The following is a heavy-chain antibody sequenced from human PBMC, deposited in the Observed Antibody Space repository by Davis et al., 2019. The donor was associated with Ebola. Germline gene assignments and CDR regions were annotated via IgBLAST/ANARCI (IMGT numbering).Heavy chain of an antibody. V-gene: IGHV3-7*01. Sequence: GESLKISCAASGITFSRSWMSWVRQAPGKGLEWVANIKEDGSEKYYVDSVKGRFTISRDNAKNSLYLQMNSLGVEDTAVYYCARDLRISCFTCAFDVWGQGTMVTVSS. CDR2: IKEDGSEK. CDR1: GITFSRSW. J-gene: IGHJ3*01. D-gene: IGHD2-2*02. CDR3: ARDLRISCFTCAFDV.